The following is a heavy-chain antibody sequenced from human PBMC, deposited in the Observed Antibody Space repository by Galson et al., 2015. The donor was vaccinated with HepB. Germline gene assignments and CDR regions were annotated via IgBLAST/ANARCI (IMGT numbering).Heavy chain of an antibody. J-gene: IGHJ6*02. Sequence: SLRLSCAASGFTFSSYDMHWVRQAPGEGLEWVAVISYDGSNKYYADSVKGRFTISRDNSKNTLYLQMNSLRAEDTAVYYCARLGYCSSTSCYLGYYYGMDVWGQGTTVTVSS. CDR1: GFTFSSYD. V-gene: IGHV3-30*03. CDR3: ARLGYCSSTSCYLGYYYGMDV. D-gene: IGHD2-2*01. CDR2: ISYDGSNK.